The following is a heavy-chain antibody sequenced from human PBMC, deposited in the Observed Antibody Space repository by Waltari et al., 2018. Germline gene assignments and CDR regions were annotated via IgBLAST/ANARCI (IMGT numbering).Heavy chain of an antibody. CDR3: ARLENVVVVAARWNWFDP. CDR2: IYPGDSDT. V-gene: IGHV5-51*01. J-gene: IGHJ5*02. Sequence: EVQLVQSGAEVKKPGESLKISCKGSGYSFTSYWIGWVRQMPGKGLEWMGIIYPGDSDTRYSPSFQGQVTISADKSISTAYLQWSSLKASDTAMYYCARLENVVVVAARWNWFDPWGQGTLVTVSS. CDR1: GYSFTSYW. D-gene: IGHD2-15*01.